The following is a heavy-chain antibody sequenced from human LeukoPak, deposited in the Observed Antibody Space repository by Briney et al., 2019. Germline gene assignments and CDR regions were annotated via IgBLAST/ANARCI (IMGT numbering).Heavy chain of an antibody. Sequence: ASVKVSCKASGYTFTSYGISWVRQAPGQGLEWMGWISAYNGNTNYAQKLQGRVTMTTDTSTSTAYTELRSLRSDDTAVYYCARVKVETVLRYFDWLIDGMDVWGQGTTVTVSS. V-gene: IGHV1-18*01. J-gene: IGHJ6*02. CDR3: ARVKVETVLRYFDWLIDGMDV. D-gene: IGHD3-9*01. CDR1: GYTFTSYG. CDR2: ISAYNGNT.